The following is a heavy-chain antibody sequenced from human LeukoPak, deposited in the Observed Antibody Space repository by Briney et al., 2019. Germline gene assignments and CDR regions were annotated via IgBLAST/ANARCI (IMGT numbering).Heavy chain of an antibody. D-gene: IGHD1-26*01. Sequence: PGGSLRLSCAASGFTFSSYAMSWVRQAPGKGLEWVSAISGSGGRIYYGASVKGRFTISRDNSKNTLYLQMNNLGAEDTAVYYCARGRPVGASTVEDYWGQGTLVTVSS. J-gene: IGHJ4*02. CDR2: ISGSGGRI. CDR3: ARGRPVGASTVEDY. V-gene: IGHV3-23*01. CDR1: GFTFSSYA.